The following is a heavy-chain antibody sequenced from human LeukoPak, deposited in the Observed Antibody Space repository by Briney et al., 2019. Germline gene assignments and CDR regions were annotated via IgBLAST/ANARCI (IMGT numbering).Heavy chain of an antibody. D-gene: IGHD1-26*01. CDR3: ARESGNSGSYYFDY. V-gene: IGHV3-21*01. Sequence: GGSLRLSCAASGFIFSISSMNWVRQAPGRGLEWVASITGSSTYIYYADSVKGRFTISRDNAKDSLYLQMNSLKAEDTAVCYCARESGNSGSYYFDYWGQGTLVTVSS. J-gene: IGHJ4*02. CDR1: GFIFSISS. CDR2: ITGSSTYI.